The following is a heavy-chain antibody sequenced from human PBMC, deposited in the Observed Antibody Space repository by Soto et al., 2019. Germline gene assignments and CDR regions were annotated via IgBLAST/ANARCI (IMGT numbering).Heavy chain of an antibody. Sequence: PGGSLRLSCTASGFTFGDYAMSWFRQAPGKGLEWVGFIRSKAYGGTTEYAASVKGRFTISRDDSKSIAYLQMNSLKTEDTAVYYCTRDPVVSIAAADYYYGMDVWGQGTTVTVSS. CDR1: GFTFGDYA. J-gene: IGHJ6*02. V-gene: IGHV3-49*03. D-gene: IGHD6-13*01. CDR2: IRSKAYGGTT. CDR3: TRDPVVSIAAADYYYGMDV.